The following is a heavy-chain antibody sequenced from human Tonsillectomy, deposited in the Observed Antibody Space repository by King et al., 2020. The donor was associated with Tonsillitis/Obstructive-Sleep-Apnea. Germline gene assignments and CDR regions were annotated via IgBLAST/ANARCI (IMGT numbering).Heavy chain of an antibody. V-gene: IGHV3-11*05. CDR2: ISSSSSYT. D-gene: IGHD3-22*01. Sequence: VQLVESGGGLVKPGGSLRLSCAASGFTFSDYYMSWIRQVPGKGLEWVSYISSSSSYTNYADSVKGRFTISRDNAKNSLYLQMNSLRAEDTAVYYCARGPGYYDSSGYYRAFDIWGQGTMVTVSS. CDR3: ARGPGYYDSSGYYRAFDI. CDR1: GFTFSDYY. J-gene: IGHJ3*02.